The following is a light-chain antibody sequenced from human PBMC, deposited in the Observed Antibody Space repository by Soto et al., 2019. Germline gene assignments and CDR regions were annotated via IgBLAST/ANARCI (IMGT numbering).Light chain of an antibody. Sequence: EILMTQSPATLSVSPGERATLSCRASKSRNRNLAWYQQIPGQAARLIIYGASTRASGIPARFSGSGSGTEFTLTISSLLSEDFALYYCQHYNDWPPAFTFGPGTKVDL. CDR1: KSRNRN. J-gene: IGKJ3*01. CDR3: QHYNDWPPAFT. V-gene: IGKV3D-15*01. CDR2: GAS.